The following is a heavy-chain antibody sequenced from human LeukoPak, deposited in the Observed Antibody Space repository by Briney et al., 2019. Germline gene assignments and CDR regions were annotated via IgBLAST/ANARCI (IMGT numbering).Heavy chain of an antibody. Sequence: SETLSLTCTVSVGSISNSGYYWGWIRQPPGKGLEWIGNIYYSGSTYYNPSLKSRVTISVDTSKNQFSLKLSSVTAADTAVYYCANNYYFDYWGQGTLVTVSS. CDR3: ANNYYFDY. CDR1: VGSISNSGYY. D-gene: IGHD1-1*01. V-gene: IGHV4-39*01. CDR2: IYYSGST. J-gene: IGHJ4*02.